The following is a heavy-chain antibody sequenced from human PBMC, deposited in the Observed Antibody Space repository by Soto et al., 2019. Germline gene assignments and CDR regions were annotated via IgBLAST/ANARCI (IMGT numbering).Heavy chain of an antibody. Sequence: SETLSLTCTVSGGSISSGDYYWSWIRQPPGKGLEWIGYIYYSGNTNYNPSLKSRVTISVDTSKNQFTLKLSSVTAADTAVYYRARVVGGRDGYNYWGQGTLVTVSS. D-gene: IGHD5-12*01. J-gene: IGHJ4*02. CDR3: ARVVGGRDGYNY. CDR1: GGSISSGDYY. V-gene: IGHV4-61*08. CDR2: IYYSGNT.